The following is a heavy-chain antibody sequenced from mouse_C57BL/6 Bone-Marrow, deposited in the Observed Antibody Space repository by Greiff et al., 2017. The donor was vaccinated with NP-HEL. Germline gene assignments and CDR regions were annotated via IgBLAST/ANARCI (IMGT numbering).Heavy chain of an antibody. V-gene: IGHV3-1*01. D-gene: IGHD1-1*01. CDR3: ARNYGRRNWYFDV. Sequence: DVKLVESGPGMVKPSQSLSLTCTVTGYSITSGYDWHWIRHFPGNKLEWMGYISYSGSTNYNPSLKSRISITHNTSKNHFFLKLNSVTTEDTATYYCARNYGRRNWYFDVWGTGTTVTVSS. CDR2: ISYSGST. CDR1: GYSITSGYD. J-gene: IGHJ1*03.